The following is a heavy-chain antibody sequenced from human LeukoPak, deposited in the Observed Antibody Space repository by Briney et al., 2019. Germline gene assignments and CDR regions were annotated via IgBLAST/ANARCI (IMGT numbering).Heavy chain of an antibody. CDR3: ARSPNYSSSWQRQSNSATIKNWFDP. V-gene: IGHV4-34*01. D-gene: IGHD6-13*01. CDR1: GGSFSGYY. J-gene: IGHJ5*02. Sequence: PSGTLSLTCAVFGGSFSGYYWSWIRQPPGKGREWIGEFNHSGSTNYNPSLKSRVTISVDTSKDQFSLQLSSVTAADTAVYYCARSPNYSSSWQRQSNSATIKNWFDPWGQGTLVTVSS. CDR2: FNHSGST.